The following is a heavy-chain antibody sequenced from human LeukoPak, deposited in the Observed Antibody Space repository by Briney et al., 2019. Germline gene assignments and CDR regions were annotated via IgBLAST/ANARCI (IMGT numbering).Heavy chain of an antibody. Sequence: PGGSLRLSCAAPGFTFTDYYMGWIRQAPGKGLEWVGRIKSKSERGTTDYAAPVKGRFTISRDGSTNTVYLHMNSLKTEDTAVYFCTSNLYCSTSSCYTLDNWGQGTLVAVSP. CDR1: GFTFTDYY. J-gene: IGHJ4*02. CDR2: IKSKSERGTT. D-gene: IGHD2-2*02. CDR3: TSNLYCSTSSCYTLDN. V-gene: IGHV3-15*01.